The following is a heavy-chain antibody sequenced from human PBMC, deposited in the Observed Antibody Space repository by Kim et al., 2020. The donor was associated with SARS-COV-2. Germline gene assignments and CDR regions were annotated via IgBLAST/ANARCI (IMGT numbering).Heavy chain of an antibody. CDR2: IYYSGST. D-gene: IGHD6-19*01. V-gene: IGHV4-39*07. Sequence: SETLSLTCTVSGGSISSSSYYWGWIRQPPGKGLEWIGSIYYSGSTYYNPSLKSRVTISVDTSKNQFSLKLSSVTAADTAVYYCARGRRGSGWYWDFDYWG. J-gene: IGHJ4*01. CDR1: GGSISSSSYY. CDR3: ARGRRGSGWYWDFDY.